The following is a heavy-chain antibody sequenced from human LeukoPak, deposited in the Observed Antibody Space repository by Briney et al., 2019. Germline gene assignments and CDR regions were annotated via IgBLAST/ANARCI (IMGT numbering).Heavy chain of an antibody. Sequence: SETLSLTCTVSGGSISSHYWSWIRQPPGKGLEWIGYIYYSGSTNYNPSLKSRVTISVDTSKNQFSLKLSSVTAADTAVYYCARGYYYYYYMDVWGQGTTVTVSS. J-gene: IGHJ6*03. V-gene: IGHV4-59*11. CDR2: IYYSGST. CDR3: ARGYYYYYYMDV. CDR1: GGSISSHY.